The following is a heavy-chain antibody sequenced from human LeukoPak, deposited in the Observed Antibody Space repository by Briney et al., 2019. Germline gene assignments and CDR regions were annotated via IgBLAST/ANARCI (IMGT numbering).Heavy chain of an antibody. Sequence: PSETLSLTCTVSGSSISSSSYYWGWIRQPPGKGLEWIGSIYYSGSTYYNPSLKSRVTISVDTSKNQFSLKLSSVTAADTAVYYCASLRFYYNWNDIDYWGQGTLVTVSS. CDR2: IYYSGST. V-gene: IGHV4-39*01. D-gene: IGHD1-1*01. CDR3: ASLRFYYNWNDIDY. CDR1: GSSISSSSYY. J-gene: IGHJ4*02.